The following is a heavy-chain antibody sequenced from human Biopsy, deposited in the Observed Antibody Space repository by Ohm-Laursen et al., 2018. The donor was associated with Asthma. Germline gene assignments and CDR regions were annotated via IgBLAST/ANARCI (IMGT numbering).Heavy chain of an antibody. Sequence: SLRLSCTASGFMFRSFGMHWVRQAPGKGLGWVAVISYDGNHKFYEDSVKGRFTISRDSSKNTLYLQMNSLRTEDTAVYYCAKRRGYSGHDNDYWGQGTLVIVSS. D-gene: IGHD5-12*01. CDR2: ISYDGNHK. CDR1: GFMFRSFG. J-gene: IGHJ4*02. V-gene: IGHV3-30*18. CDR3: AKRRGYSGHDNDY.